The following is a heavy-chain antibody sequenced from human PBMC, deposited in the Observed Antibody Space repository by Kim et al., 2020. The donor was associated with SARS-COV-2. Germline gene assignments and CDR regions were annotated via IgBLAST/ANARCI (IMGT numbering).Heavy chain of an antibody. Sequence: GGSLRLSCAASGFTLSSYSMNWVRQAPGKGLEWVSSISSSSSYIYYADSVKGRFTISRDNAKNSLYLQMNSLRAEDTAVYYCARGVRLEIYYYYYMDVWGKGTTVTVSS. CDR3: ARGVRLEIYYYYYMDV. CDR2: ISSSSSYI. CDR1: GFTLSSYS. V-gene: IGHV3-21*01. J-gene: IGHJ6*03. D-gene: IGHD1-1*01.